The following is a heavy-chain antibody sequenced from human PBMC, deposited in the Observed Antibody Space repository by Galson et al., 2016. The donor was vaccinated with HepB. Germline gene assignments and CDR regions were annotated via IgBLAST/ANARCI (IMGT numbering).Heavy chain of an antibody. V-gene: IGHV3-23*01. CDR1: GFTFRNYA. J-gene: IGHJ4*02. CDR3: TTWLSHHFDY. Sequence: SLRLSCAASGFTFRNYALSWVRRAPGKGLEWVSHIDGPTPNTHYADSVRGRFSIYRDNSRDTLYLQMDSLTAEDSAIYYCTTWLSHHFDYWGRGTLLTVSS. CDR2: IDGPTPNT. D-gene: IGHD6-19*01.